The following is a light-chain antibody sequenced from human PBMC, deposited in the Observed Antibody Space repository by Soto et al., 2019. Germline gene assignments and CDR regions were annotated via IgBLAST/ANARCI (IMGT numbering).Light chain of an antibody. V-gene: IGKV1-5*01. CDR3: QQYNSFSWT. CDR2: DAS. J-gene: IGKJ1*01. CDR1: QSITIW. Sequence: DIQMTQSPSTLSASVGDSVTITCRASQSITIWLAWYQQKPGKAPKLLIYDASSVEGGVPSRFSGSGSGTEFTLTISGLQPDDFATYYCQQYNSFSWTFGQGTKVDIK.